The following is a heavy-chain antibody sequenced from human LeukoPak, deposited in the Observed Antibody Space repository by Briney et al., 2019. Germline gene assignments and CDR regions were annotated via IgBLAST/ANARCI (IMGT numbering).Heavy chain of an antibody. V-gene: IGHV4-59*01. CDR2: IYYSAII. CDR1: GGTISSYY. D-gene: IGHD3-22*01. Sequence: SETLSLTCTVSGGTISSYYWSWIRQPPGKGLEWIGYIYYSAIINYDPSLKSRVGISVDTSKNQISLNLSSVTAADSAVYYCERESHYYDSNGTNCFDPWGQGTMVTVSS. CDR3: ERESHYYDSNGTNCFDP. J-gene: IGHJ5*02.